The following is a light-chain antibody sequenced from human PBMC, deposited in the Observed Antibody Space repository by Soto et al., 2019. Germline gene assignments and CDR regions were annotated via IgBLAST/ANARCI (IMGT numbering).Light chain of an antibody. CDR3: LLYYDGAYV. J-gene: IGLJ1*01. CDR1: TGAVTSGYF. CDR2: DTN. Sequence: QALVTPEPSLTVSPGGTVTLTCSSSTGAVTSGYFPTWFQQKPGQGTRALIYDTNKKRSWTPARFSGSLLGGKAALTLSGVQPEDEAEYYCLLYYDGAYVVGTGTNVTV. V-gene: IGLV7-43*01.